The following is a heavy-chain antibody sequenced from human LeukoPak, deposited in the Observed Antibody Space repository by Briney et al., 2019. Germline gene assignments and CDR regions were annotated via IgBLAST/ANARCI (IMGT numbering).Heavy chain of an antibody. J-gene: IGHJ5*02. V-gene: IGHV1-2*02. CDR1: GYTFTGYY. CDR2: INPNSGGT. D-gene: IGHD6-13*01. Sequence: ASVRVSCKASGYTFTGYYMHWVRQAPGQGLEWMGWINPNSGGTNYAQKFQGRVTMTRDTSISTAYMELSRLRSDDAAVYYCARGPYSSSWYGWWFDPWGQGTLVTVSS. CDR3: ARGPYSSSWYGWWFDP.